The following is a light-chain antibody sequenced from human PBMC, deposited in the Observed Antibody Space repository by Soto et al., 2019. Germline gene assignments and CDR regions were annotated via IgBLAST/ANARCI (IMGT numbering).Light chain of an antibody. CDR2: DVS. CDR1: SSDVGGYNY. Sequence: QSALTQPRSVSGSPGQSVTISCTGTSSDVGGYNYVSWYQQHPGKAPKLMIYDVSKRPSGVPDRFSGSKSGNTAALPISGLQAEDEADYYCCSYAGSYTHVVFGGETKLTVL. CDR3: CSYAGSYTHVV. V-gene: IGLV2-11*01. J-gene: IGLJ2*01.